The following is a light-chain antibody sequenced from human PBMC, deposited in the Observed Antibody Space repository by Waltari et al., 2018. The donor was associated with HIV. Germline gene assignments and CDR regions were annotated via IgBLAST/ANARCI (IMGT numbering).Light chain of an antibody. Sequence: SALTQPASVSGSPGQPITIPCTGTRNDVGHYNLVSWYQQYPSKAPQLMIYDVTKRPSGVSNRFSGSKSGNTASLTISGLQADDEADYFCCSYGGSQNLLFGGGTKLTVL. CDR2: DVT. V-gene: IGLV2-23*02. J-gene: IGLJ3*02. CDR1: RNDVGHYNL. CDR3: CSYGGSQNLL.